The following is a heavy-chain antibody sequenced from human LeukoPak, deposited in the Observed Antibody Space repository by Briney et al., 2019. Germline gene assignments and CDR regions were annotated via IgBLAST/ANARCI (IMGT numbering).Heavy chain of an antibody. Sequence: GGSLRLSCAASGFTFSSYAMHWVRQAPGKGLEWVVVISYDGSNKYYADSVKGRFTISRDNSKNTLYLQMNSLRAEDTAVYYCAKDSRAAGVNWFDPWGQGTLVTVSS. CDR1: GFTFSSYA. D-gene: IGHD6-13*01. CDR3: AKDSRAAGVNWFDP. V-gene: IGHV3-30*18. J-gene: IGHJ5*02. CDR2: ISYDGSNK.